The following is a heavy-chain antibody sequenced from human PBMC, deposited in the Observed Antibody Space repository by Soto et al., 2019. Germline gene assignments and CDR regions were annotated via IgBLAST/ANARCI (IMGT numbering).Heavy chain of an antibody. J-gene: IGHJ6*02. CDR1: GYTCTSYD. V-gene: IGHV1-8*01. CDR3: AREMTSYGMDV. Sequence: QVQLVQSGAEVKKPGASVKVSCKASGYTCTSYDIKWVRQATGQGLEWMGWMNPNSGNTGYAQKFQGRVTMTGTTSTSTAYMELSSLRSEDTAVYYCAREMTSYGMDVWSQGTTVTVSS. CDR2: MNPNSGNT.